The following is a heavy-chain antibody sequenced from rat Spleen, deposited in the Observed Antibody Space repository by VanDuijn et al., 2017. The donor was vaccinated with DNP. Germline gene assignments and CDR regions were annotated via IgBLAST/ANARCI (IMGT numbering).Heavy chain of an antibody. CDR2: ISYDGSST. Sequence: EVQLVESGGGLVQPGRSLKLSCAASGFTFSDYNMAWVRQAPKKGLEWVATISYDGSSTYYRDSVKGRFTISRDNAKSTLYLQMDSLRSEDTATYYCATTGGLLGDAMDAGGQGTSVTVSS. CDR3: ATTGGLLGDAMDA. J-gene: IGHJ4*01. V-gene: IGHV5-7*01. CDR1: GFTFSDYN. D-gene: IGHD1-6*01.